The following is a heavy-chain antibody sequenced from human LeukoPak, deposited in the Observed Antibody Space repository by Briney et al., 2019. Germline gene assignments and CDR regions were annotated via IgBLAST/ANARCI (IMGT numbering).Heavy chain of an antibody. J-gene: IGHJ4*02. CDR2: ISGSGGST. Sequence: GGSLRLSCAASGFTFSSYGMSWVRQAPGKGLEWVSAISGSGGSTYYADSVKGRFTISRDNSKNTLYLQMNSLRAEDTAVYYCAKTTLDTAMVNLYFDYWGQGTLVTVSS. CDR1: GFTFSSYG. D-gene: IGHD5-18*01. CDR3: AKTTLDTAMVNLYFDY. V-gene: IGHV3-23*01.